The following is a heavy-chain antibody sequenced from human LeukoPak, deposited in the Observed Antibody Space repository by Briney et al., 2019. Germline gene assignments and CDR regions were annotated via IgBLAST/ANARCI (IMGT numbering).Heavy chain of an antibody. CDR1: GYTFSSYG. V-gene: IGHV1-18*01. Sequence: GASVKVSCKASGYTFSSYGISWVRQAPGQGLEWMGWISAYNGNTNYAQKLQGRVTMTTDTSTSTSYMELRSLRSADAAVYYCARDGPPRTYCGGDCYPGFAYWGQGTLVTVSS. CDR2: ISAYNGNT. J-gene: IGHJ4*02. CDR3: ARDGPPRTYCGGDCYPGFAY. D-gene: IGHD2-21*02.